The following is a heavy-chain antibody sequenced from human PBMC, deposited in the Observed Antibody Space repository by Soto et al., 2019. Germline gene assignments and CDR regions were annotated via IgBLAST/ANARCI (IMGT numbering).Heavy chain of an antibody. CDR2: TYFRSKWFN. CDR1: GDSVSSNSAA. V-gene: IGHV6-1*01. D-gene: IGHD3-16*01. CDR3: AREDLGGGPSYNYFDP. Sequence: SQTLSLTFAISGDSVSSNSAAWNWIRLSPSRGLEWLGRTYFRSKWFNDYAVSVKSRITINPDTSKNQFSLQLTSVTPGDTAVYDCAREDLGGGPSYNYFDPWGQGTRVTVSS. J-gene: IGHJ5*02.